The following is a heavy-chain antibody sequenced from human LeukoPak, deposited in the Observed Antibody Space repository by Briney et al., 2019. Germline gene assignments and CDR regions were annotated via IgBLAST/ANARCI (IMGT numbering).Heavy chain of an antibody. CDR3: ASTSGSYLNWFDP. CDR2: IYYSGST. J-gene: IGHJ5*02. CDR1: GGSISRYY. Sequence: SETLSLTCTVSGGSISRYYWSWIWQPPGKGLEWIGYIYYSGSTNYNPHLKHRVTISVDKSKTQFSLKLSSVTAADTAVYYCASTSGSYLNWFDPWGQGTLVTVSS. V-gene: IGHV4-59*01. D-gene: IGHD1-26*01.